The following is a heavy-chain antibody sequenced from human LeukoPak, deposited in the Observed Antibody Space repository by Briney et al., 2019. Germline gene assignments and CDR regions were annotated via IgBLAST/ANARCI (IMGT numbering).Heavy chain of an antibody. CDR2: IRGSGGST. CDR3: AKERSIAVHDAFDI. Sequence: GGSLRLSCAASGFTSSNYAMSWVRQGPGKGLEWVSAIRGSGGSTYYADSVRGRFTISRDNSKNTLYLQMNSLRAEDMALYYCAKERSIAVHDAFDIWGQGTMVTVSS. V-gene: IGHV3-23*01. D-gene: IGHD6-19*01. J-gene: IGHJ3*02. CDR1: GFTSSNYA.